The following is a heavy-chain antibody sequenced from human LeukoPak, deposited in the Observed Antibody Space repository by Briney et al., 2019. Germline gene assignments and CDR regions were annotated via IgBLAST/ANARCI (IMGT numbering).Heavy chain of an antibody. CDR1: GFMFSSYG. V-gene: IGHV3-30*02. CDR3: AKGFGSYYSSGVYMAY. Sequence: QSGGSLRLSCAASGFMFSSYGLHWVRQAPGKGLEWVAFIRYDGSNKYYADSVKDRFTISRDNSKKTLYLQMNSLRAEDTAVYYCAKGFGSYYSSGVYMAYWGQGTLVTVSS. D-gene: IGHD1-26*01. CDR2: IRYDGSNK. J-gene: IGHJ4*02.